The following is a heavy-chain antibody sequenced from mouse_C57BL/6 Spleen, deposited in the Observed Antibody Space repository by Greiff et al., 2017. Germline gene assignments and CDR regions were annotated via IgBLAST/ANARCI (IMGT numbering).Heavy chain of an antibody. Sequence: QVQLQQSGPELVKPGASVKISCKASGYAFSSSWMNWVKQRPGKGLEWIGRIYPGDGDTNYNGKFKGKATLTADKSSSTAYMQLSSLTSEDSAVYFCAIYYGNFPGFAYWGQGTLVTVSA. D-gene: IGHD2-1*01. CDR1: GYAFSSSW. CDR2: IYPGDGDT. J-gene: IGHJ3*01. CDR3: AIYYGNFPGFAY. V-gene: IGHV1-82*01.